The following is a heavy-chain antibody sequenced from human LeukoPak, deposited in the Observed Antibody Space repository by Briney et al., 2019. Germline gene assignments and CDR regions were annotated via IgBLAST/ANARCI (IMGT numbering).Heavy chain of an antibody. CDR1: GGSISSYY. CDR3: ARDKRAYYYYMDV. CDR2: IYYSGST. V-gene: IGHV4-59*01. Sequence: SETLSLTCTVSGGSISSYYWSWIRQLPGKGLEWIGYIYYSGSTNYNPSLKSRVTISVDASKNQFSLKLSSVTAADTAVYYCARDKRAYYYYMDVWGKGTTVTVSS. J-gene: IGHJ6*03.